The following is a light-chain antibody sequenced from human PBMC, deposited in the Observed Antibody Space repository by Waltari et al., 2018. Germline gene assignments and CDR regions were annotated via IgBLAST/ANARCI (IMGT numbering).Light chain of an antibody. CDR2: DAS. J-gene: IGKJ1*01. CDR1: QNIKKY. Sequence: EIMLTQSPGTLSLSPGESATLSCRASQNIKKYLAWYQHKPGQAPRLLIYDASSRATGIPDRFSGSGSGTDFSLTISRLEPEDFAVYYCQKYGSLPATFGQGTKVEIK. CDR3: QKYGSLPAT. V-gene: IGKV3-20*01.